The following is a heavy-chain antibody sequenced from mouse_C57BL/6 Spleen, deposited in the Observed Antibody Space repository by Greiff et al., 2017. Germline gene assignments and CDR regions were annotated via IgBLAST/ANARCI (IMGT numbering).Heavy chain of an antibody. J-gene: IGHJ4*01. CDR3: ARSYGSSYGAMDY. V-gene: IGHV1-66*01. CDR1: GYSFTSYY. CDR2: IYPGSGNT. Sequence: VQLQQSGPELVKPGASVKISCKASGYSFTSYYIHWVKQRPGQGLEWIGWIYPGSGNTKYNEKFKGKATLTADTSSSTAYMQLSSLTSEDSAVYYCARSYGSSYGAMDYWGQGTSVTVSS. D-gene: IGHD1-1*01.